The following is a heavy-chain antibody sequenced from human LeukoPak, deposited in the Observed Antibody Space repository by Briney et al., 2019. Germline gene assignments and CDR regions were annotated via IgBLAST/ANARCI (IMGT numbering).Heavy chain of an antibody. J-gene: IGHJ3*02. V-gene: IGHV1-18*01. D-gene: IGHD2-8*01. CDR2: ISAYNGNT. CDR3: ARHIVLMVYAIDAFDI. CDR1: GYTFTSYG. Sequence: ASVKVSCKASGYTFTSYGISWVRQAPGQGLEWMRWISAYNGNTNYAQKLQGRVTMTTDTSTSTAYMELGSLRSDDTAVYYCARHIVLMVYAIDAFDIWGQGTMVTVSS.